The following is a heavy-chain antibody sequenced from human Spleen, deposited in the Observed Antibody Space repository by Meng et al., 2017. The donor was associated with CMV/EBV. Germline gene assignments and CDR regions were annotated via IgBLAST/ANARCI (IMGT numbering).Heavy chain of an antibody. J-gene: IGHJ4*02. V-gene: IGHV3-23*03. CDR1: GFTFSSYA. CDR2: IYSGGSST. Sequence: GGSLRLSCAASGFTFSSYAMSWVRQAPGKGLEWVSVIYSGGSSTYYADSVKGRFTISRDNSKSTLYLQMNSLRAEDTAVYYCTTTIVTPREVDYWGQGTLVTVSS. D-gene: IGHD1-1*01. CDR3: TTTIVTPREVDY.